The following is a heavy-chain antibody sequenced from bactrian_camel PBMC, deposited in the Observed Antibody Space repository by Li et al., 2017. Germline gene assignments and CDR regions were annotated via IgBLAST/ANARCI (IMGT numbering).Heavy chain of an antibody. Sequence: HVQLVESGGGSVQAGGSLRLSCAVSVSSANDYCLGWFRQASGKEREWVGSLDSDGRINYSDSVKGRFTISKDNRKNILYLQMNSLTPGDTAMYYCAANFGPYCSVPTLHGGRIFWARGPRSPSP. J-gene: IGHJ4*01. V-gene: IGHV3S9*01. D-gene: IGHD2*01. CDR1: VSSANDYC. CDR2: LDSDGRI.